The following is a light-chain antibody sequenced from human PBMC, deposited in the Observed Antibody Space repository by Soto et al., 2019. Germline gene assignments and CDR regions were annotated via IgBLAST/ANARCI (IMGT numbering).Light chain of an antibody. CDR3: QQLYTLPFT. CDR2: AAS. CDR1: QSITTY. J-gene: IGKJ5*01. Sequence: DIQMTPSPSPLSASVGDRVTITCRASQSITTYLNWYRQKPGKAPKLLIYAASSLQSGVPSRFSGSGSETEFTLSISSLQPEDFAAYHCQQLYTLPFTFGQGTRLEIK. V-gene: IGKV1-39*01.